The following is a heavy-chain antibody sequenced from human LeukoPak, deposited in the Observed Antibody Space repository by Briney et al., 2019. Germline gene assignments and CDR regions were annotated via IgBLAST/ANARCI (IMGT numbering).Heavy chain of an antibody. V-gene: IGHV1-69*04. CDR2: TIPILGIA. CDR3: ARDSSSWFLDI. D-gene: IGHD6-13*01. CDR1: GGTFSSYA. Sequence: SVKVSCKASGGTFSSYAISWVRQAPGQGLEWMGRTIPILGIANYAQKFQGRVTITADKSTSTAYMELSSLRSEDTAVYYCARDSSSWFLDIWGQGTMVTVSS. J-gene: IGHJ3*02.